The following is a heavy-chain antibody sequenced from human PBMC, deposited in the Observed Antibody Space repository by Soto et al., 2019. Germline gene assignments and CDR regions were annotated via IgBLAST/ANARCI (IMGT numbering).Heavy chain of an antibody. CDR2: ISYDGSNK. Sequence: QVQLVESGGGVVQPGRSLRLSCAASGFTFSSYGMHWVRQAPGKGLEWVAVISYDGSNKYYADSVKGRFTISRDNSKNTLYLQMNSLRAEDTAVHYCAKVLVGATADAFDIWGQGTMVTVSS. CDR3: AKVLVGATADAFDI. D-gene: IGHD1-26*01. V-gene: IGHV3-30*18. CDR1: GFTFSSYG. J-gene: IGHJ3*02.